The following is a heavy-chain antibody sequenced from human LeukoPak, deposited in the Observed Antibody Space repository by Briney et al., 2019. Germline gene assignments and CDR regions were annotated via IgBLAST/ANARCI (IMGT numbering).Heavy chain of an antibody. CDR2: INPNSGGT. D-gene: IGHD3-16*01. J-gene: IGHJ5*02. CDR3: ARRGGLRLKYNWFDP. CDR1: GYTFTGYY. V-gene: IGHV1-2*02. Sequence: GASVKVSCKASGYTFTGYYMHWVRQAPGQGLEWMGWINPNSGGTNYAQKFQGRVTMTRDTSISTAYMELSRLRSDDTAVYYCARRGGLRLKYNWFDPWGQGTLVTVSS.